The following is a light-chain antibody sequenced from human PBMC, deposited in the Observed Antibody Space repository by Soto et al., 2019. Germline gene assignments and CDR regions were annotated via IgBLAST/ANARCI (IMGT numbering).Light chain of an antibody. Sequence: DVVMTPSPDSLPVSLGERATINCKSSQHVLYSPNNKNYLAWYQQKPGQPPKLLIYWASTRESGVPDRFSGSGSGTDFTLTISSLQAEDVAVYYCQQYYSTPRTFGQGTKVDIK. J-gene: IGKJ1*01. CDR3: QQYYSTPRT. V-gene: IGKV4-1*01. CDR2: WAS. CDR1: QHVLYSPNNKNY.